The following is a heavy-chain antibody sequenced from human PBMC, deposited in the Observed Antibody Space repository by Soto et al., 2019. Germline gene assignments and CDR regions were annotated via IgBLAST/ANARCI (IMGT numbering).Heavy chain of an antibody. CDR1: GGSISSGGYY. CDR3: ASHLVVPAAIGFDP. Sequence: SETLSLTCTVSGGSISSGGYYWSWIRQHPGKGLEWIGYIYYSGSTYYNPSLKSRVTISVDTSKNQFSLKLSSVTAADTAVYYCASHLVVPAAIGFDPWGQGTLVTVSS. CDR2: IYYSGST. D-gene: IGHD2-2*01. V-gene: IGHV4-31*03. J-gene: IGHJ5*02.